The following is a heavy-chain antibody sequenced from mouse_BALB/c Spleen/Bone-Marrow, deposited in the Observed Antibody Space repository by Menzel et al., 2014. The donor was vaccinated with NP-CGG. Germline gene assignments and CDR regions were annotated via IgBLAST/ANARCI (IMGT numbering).Heavy chain of an antibody. D-gene: IGHD1-2*01. V-gene: IGHV14-3*02. J-gene: IGHJ2*01. Sequence: VQLKQSGAELVKPGASVKLSCTASGFNIKDTYMHWVKQRPEQGLEWIGRIDPANGNTKYDPKFQGKATITADTSSYTAYLQLSSLTSEDTAVYYCARYYYGYYFDYWGQGTTLTVSS. CDR2: IDPANGNT. CDR3: ARYYYGYYFDY. CDR1: GFNIKDTY.